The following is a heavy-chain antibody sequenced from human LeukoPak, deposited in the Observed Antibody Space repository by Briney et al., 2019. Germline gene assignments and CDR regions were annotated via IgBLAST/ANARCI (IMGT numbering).Heavy chain of an antibody. CDR3: ARQYSGTYYRSFDY. D-gene: IGHD3-10*01. J-gene: IGHJ4*02. V-gene: IGHV5-51*01. Sequence: GGSLRLSCKGSGYSFTNYWIGWVRQMPGKGLEWMGVIYPGDSDTRYSPSFQGQVTISADKSISTAYLQWSSLKASDTAMYYCARQYSGTYYRSFDYWGQGTLVTVSS. CDR1: GYSFTNYW. CDR2: IYPGDSDT.